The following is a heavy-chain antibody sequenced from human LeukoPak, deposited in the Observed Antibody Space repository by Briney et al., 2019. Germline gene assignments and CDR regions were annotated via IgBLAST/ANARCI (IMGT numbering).Heavy chain of an antibody. D-gene: IGHD3-3*01. CDR1: GFTFSSYW. CDR2: IKQDGSEK. V-gene: IGHV3-7*01. Sequence: PGGSLRLSCAASGFTFSSYWMNWVRQAPGKGLEWVAKIKQDGSEKYYVDSVKGRFTISRDNAKNSLYLQMNFLRAEDTAVYYCARGPEPLSVFGVGYWGQGILVTVSS. J-gene: IGHJ4*02. CDR3: ARGPEPLSVFGVGY.